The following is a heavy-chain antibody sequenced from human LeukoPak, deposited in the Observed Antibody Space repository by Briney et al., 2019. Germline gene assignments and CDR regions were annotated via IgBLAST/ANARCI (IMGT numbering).Heavy chain of an antibody. CDR3: ASGLYYGILTGPAFDI. J-gene: IGHJ3*02. D-gene: IGHD3-9*01. Sequence: SQTLSLTCTVSGGSISSGGYYWSWIRQHPGKGLEWIGYIYYSGSTYYNPSLKSRVTISVDTSKNQFSLKLSSVTAADTAVYYCASGLYYGILTGPAFDIWGQGTMVTVSS. CDR1: GGSISSGGYY. CDR2: IYYSGST. V-gene: IGHV4-31*03.